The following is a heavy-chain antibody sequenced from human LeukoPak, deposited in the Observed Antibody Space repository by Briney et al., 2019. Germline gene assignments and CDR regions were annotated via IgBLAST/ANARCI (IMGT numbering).Heavy chain of an antibody. Sequence: SETLSLTCAVYGGSLSGYYWSWIRQPPGKGLEWIGEINHSGSTNYNPSLKSRVTISVDTSKNQFSLKLSSVTAADTAVYYCARGNGARSRTGYFDYWGQGTLVTVSS. CDR3: ARGNGARSRTGYFDY. D-gene: IGHD6-6*01. J-gene: IGHJ4*02. CDR1: GGSLSGYY. CDR2: INHSGST. V-gene: IGHV4-34*01.